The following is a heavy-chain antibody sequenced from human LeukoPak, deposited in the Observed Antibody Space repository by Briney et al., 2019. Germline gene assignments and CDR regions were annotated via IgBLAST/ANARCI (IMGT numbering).Heavy chain of an antibody. Sequence: SETLSLTCAVSGGPISSSNWWSWVRQPPGKGLEWIGEIYHSGSTNYNPSLKSRVTISVDKSKNQFSLKLSSVTAADTAVYYCARAEDSSSWYGSGFDYWGQGTLVTVSS. D-gene: IGHD6-13*01. V-gene: IGHV4-4*02. CDR1: GGPISSSNW. J-gene: IGHJ4*02. CDR2: IYHSGST. CDR3: ARAEDSSSWYGSGFDY.